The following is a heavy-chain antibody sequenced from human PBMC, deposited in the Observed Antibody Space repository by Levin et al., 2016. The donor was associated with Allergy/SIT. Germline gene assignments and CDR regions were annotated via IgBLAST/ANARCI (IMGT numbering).Heavy chain of an antibody. CDR2: IYYSGST. CDR3: ARLIGLIWFGEYNWFDP. Sequence: PGKGLEWIGSIYYSGSTYYNPSLKSRVTISVDTSKNQFSLKLSSVTAADTAVYYCARLIGLIWFGEYNWFDPWGQGTLVTVSS. V-gene: IGHV4-39*01. J-gene: IGHJ5*02. D-gene: IGHD3-10*01.